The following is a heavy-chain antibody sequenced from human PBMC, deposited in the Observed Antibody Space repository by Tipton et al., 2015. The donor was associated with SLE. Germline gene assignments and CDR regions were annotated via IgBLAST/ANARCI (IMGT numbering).Heavy chain of an antibody. Sequence: TLSLTCAVYGGSFSGYYWSWIRQPPGKGLEWIGEINHSGSTNYNPSLKSRVIISVDTSKNQFSLKLSSVTAADTTVYYCARGTPSGSPRSDYWGQGTLVTVSS. V-gene: IGHV4-34*01. CDR1: GGSFSGYY. D-gene: IGHD1-26*01. CDR2: INHSGST. J-gene: IGHJ4*02. CDR3: ARGTPSGSPRSDY.